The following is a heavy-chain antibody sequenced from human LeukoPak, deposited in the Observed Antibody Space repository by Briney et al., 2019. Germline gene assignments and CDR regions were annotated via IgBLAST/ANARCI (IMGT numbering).Heavy chain of an antibody. D-gene: IGHD3-3*01. CDR1: GFAFDIYA. CDR3: AQSREIAVFGVVKPDY. CDR2: ISAGGSST. J-gene: IGHJ4*02. V-gene: IGHV3-23*01. Sequence: GGSLRLSCAASGFAFDIYATTWVRQAPGKGLEWVSGISAGGSSTYYADSVKGRFTISRDNSKNTLYLQMNSLRAEDTAVFYCAQSREIAVFGVVKPDYWGQGTLVTVSS.